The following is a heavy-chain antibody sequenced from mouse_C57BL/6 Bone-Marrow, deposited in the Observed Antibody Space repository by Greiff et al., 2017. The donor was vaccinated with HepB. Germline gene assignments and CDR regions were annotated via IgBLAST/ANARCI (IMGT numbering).Heavy chain of an antibody. J-gene: IGHJ3*01. D-gene: IGHD1-1*01. Sequence: QVQLQQSGAELVKPGASVKLSCKASGYTFTSYWMHWVKQRPGQGLEWIGMIHPNSGSTNYNEKFKSKATLTVAKSSSTAYMQLSSLTSEDSAVYYCARFYGSSYVPAWFAYWGQGTLVTVSA. CDR2: IHPNSGST. CDR3: ARFYGSSYVPAWFAY. V-gene: IGHV1-64*01. CDR1: GYTFTSYW.